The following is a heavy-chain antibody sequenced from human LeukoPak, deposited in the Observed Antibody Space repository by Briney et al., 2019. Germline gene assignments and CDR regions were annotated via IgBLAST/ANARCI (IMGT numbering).Heavy chain of an antibody. Sequence: GGSQRLSCAASGFTFSNYAMTWVRQAPGKGLEWVSGLSGSGETTYYAGSVRGRFTISRDNSKNTLYLQMNSLRAEDTAVYYCARDASDYDFWSGYSTNWFDPWGQGTLVTVSS. D-gene: IGHD3-3*01. V-gene: IGHV3-23*01. CDR1: GFTFSNYA. CDR3: ARDASDYDFWSGYSTNWFDP. J-gene: IGHJ5*02. CDR2: LSGSGETT.